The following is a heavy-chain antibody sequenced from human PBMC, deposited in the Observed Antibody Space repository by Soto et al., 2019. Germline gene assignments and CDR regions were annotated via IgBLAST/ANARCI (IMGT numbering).Heavy chain of an antibody. J-gene: IGHJ4*02. V-gene: IGHV1-69*01. CDR1: GGTFSSYA. CDR3: GRSGSSSSSGGVDFDY. CDR2: IIPIFGTA. Sequence: QVQLVQSGAEVKKPGSSVKVSCKASGGTFSSYAISWVRQAPGQGLEWMGGIIPIFGTANYAQKFQGRVTITADESTSTAYMELSSLRSEDTDVYCCGRSGSSSSSGGVDFDYWGQGTLVTVFS. D-gene: IGHD6-6*01.